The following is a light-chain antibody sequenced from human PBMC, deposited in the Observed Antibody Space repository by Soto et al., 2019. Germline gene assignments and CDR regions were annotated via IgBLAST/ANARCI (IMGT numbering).Light chain of an antibody. CDR3: SSYTRSSTVV. Sequence: QSALTQPASVSGSPGQSITISCAGTSSDVGYYDYVSWYQQHPGKAPKLMISEVNNRPSGVSNRFSGSKSGNTASLTISGLQAEDEADYFCSSYTRSSTVVFGGGTKLTVL. J-gene: IGLJ2*01. CDR2: EVN. V-gene: IGLV2-14*01. CDR1: SSDVGYYDY.